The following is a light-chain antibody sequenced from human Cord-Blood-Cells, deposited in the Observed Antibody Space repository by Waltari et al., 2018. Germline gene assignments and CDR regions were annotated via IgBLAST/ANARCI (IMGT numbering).Light chain of an antibody. CDR2: DVS. Sequence: QSALTQPASVSGSPGQSITISCTGTSSDVGGYNYVSWYQQHPGKAPKLMIYDVSKQPSGVSNRFSGSKSGNTASLTISGLQAEDEADYYCSSYTRSSTWVFGGGTKLTVL. CDR1: SSDVGGYNY. J-gene: IGLJ3*02. V-gene: IGLV2-14*01. CDR3: SSYTRSSTWV.